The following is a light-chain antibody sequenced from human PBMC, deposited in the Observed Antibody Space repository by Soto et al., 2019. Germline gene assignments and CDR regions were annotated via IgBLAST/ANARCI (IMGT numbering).Light chain of an antibody. CDR2: CPA. Sequence: DIVMPQSPGTLSLSPGERATLSCRPSQHITTNILAWYQQHTAQSPMLLNMCPASRATGIPDRFSGSGPRTASTLPISRLEPEDFAVYYCQQYGASPRTFGQGTKVDIK. CDR1: QHITTNI. CDR3: QQYGASPRT. J-gene: IGKJ1*01. V-gene: IGKV3-20*01.